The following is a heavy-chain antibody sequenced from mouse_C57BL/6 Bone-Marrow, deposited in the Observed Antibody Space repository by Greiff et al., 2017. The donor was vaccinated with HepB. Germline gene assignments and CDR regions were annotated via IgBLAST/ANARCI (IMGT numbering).Heavy chain of an antibody. CDR1: GYTFTSYW. V-gene: IGHV1-7*01. Sequence: QVHVKQSGAELAKPGASVKLSCKASGYTFTSYWMHWVKQRPGQGLEWIGYINPSSGYTKYNQKFKDKATLTADKSSSTAYMQLSSLTYEDSAVYYCARERLRRLAWFAYWGQGTLVTVSA. J-gene: IGHJ3*01. CDR2: INPSSGYT. D-gene: IGHD2-4*01. CDR3: ARERLRRLAWFAY.